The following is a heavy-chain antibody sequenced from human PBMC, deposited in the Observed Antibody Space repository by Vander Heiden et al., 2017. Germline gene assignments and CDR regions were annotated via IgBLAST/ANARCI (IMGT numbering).Heavy chain of an antibody. D-gene: IGHD2-2*02. V-gene: IGHV1-69*01. Sequence: QVQLVQSGAEVKKPGSSVKVSCKASGGTISRYAFNWVRQAPGQGLEWMGGITPIFGTPDYAQKFQGRVTITADESTTTGYMELSSLTSEDTAVYYCAGHDGAVLYSQFDFWGQGTLITVSS. J-gene: IGHJ4*02. CDR2: ITPIFGTP. CDR1: GGTISRYA. CDR3: AGHDGAVLYSQFDF.